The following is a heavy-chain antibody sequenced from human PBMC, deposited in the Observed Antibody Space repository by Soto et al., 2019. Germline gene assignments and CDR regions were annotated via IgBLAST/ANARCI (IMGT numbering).Heavy chain of an antibody. J-gene: IGHJ4*02. Sequence: HEHLVQSGAEVKRPGASLKVSCKASGYSFTGYYIHWVRQAPGQGLEWMGWINPDSGATNYAQNFQGRVTLASDTSISTASMDLTSLTSDDTAVYYCSRGAYGTCGYRFPVFDYWGQGTLVIVSS. V-gene: IGHV1-2*02. CDR3: SRGAYGTCGYRFPVFDY. CDR1: GYSFTGYY. D-gene: IGHD3-16*02. CDR2: INPDSGAT.